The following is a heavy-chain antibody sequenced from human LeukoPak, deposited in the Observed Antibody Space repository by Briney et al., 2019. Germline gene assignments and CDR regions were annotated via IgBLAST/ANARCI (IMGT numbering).Heavy chain of an antibody. Sequence: AASVKVSCKASGYTFTSYDINWVRQDTGQGLEWMGWMNPNSGNTGYAQKFQGRVTMTRNTSISTAYMELSSLRSEDTAVYYCARGRIAAAGHHYWGQGTLVTVSS. D-gene: IGHD6-13*01. CDR1: GYTFTSYD. J-gene: IGHJ4*02. CDR3: ARGRIAAAGHHY. V-gene: IGHV1-8*01. CDR2: MNPNSGNT.